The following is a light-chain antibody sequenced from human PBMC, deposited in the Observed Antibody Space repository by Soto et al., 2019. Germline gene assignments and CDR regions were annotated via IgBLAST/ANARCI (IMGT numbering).Light chain of an antibody. J-gene: IGKJ4*01. CDR1: QSVSSSY. V-gene: IGKV3-20*01. CDR2: GAY. CDR3: QQYCSSSLT. Sequence: EIVLTQSPGTLSLSPGERATLSCRASQSVSSSYLAWYQQKPGQAPRLLIYGAYRRASGIPDRFSGRGSGTDLTLCISRLEPEDSTGYCCQQYCSSSLTFGGGTKMEIK.